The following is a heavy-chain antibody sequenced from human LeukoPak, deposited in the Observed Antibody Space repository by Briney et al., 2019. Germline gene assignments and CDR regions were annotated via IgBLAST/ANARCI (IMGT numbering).Heavy chain of an antibody. D-gene: IGHD6-13*01. CDR3: AAGSSWYYFDY. CDR2: IIPIFGTA. V-gene: IGHV1-69*05. Sequence: SVKVSCKASGGTFSSYAISWVRQAPGQGLEWMGRIIPIFGTANYAQKFQGRVTITTDESTSTAYMELSSLRSEDTAMYYCAAGSSWYYFDYWGQGTLVTVSS. J-gene: IGHJ4*02. CDR1: GGTFSSYA.